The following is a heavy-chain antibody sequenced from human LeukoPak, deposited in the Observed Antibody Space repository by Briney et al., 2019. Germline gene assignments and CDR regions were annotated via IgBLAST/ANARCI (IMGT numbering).Heavy chain of an antibody. J-gene: IGHJ4*02. D-gene: IGHD1-26*01. Sequence: ASVKVSRKASGYTFTSYGISWVRQAPGQGLEWMGWISAYNGNTNYAQKLQGRATMTTDTSTSTAYMELRSLRSDDTAVYYCARDFVGATKGGFDYWGQGTLVTVSS. V-gene: IGHV1-18*01. CDR3: ARDFVGATKGGFDY. CDR2: ISAYNGNT. CDR1: GYTFTSYG.